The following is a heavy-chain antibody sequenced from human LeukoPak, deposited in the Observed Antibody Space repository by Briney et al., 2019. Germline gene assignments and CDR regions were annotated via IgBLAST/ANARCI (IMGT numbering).Heavy chain of an antibody. D-gene: IGHD5-18*01. CDR2: VYYSGGT. CDR3: ARGGSYGYY. V-gene: IGHV4-59*01. Sequence: SETLSLTCTVSGDSISGYYWSWIRQPPGKGLEWIGNVYYSGGTNYNPSLKSRLTISVDTSTNQFSLKLSSVTAADTAVYYCARGGSYGYYWGQGTLVTVSS. J-gene: IGHJ4*02. CDR1: GDSISGYY.